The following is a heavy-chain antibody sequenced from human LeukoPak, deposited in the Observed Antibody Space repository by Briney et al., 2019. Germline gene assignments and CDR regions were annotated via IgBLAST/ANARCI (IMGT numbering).Heavy chain of an antibody. CDR2: INHSGST. D-gene: IGHD1-26*01. CDR1: GGSFSGYY. CDR3: ASVSGSTQPHVGIRFDY. Sequence: PSETLSLTCAVYGGSFSGYYWSWIRQPPGKGLEWIGEINHSGSTNYNPSLKSRVTISVDTSKNQFSLKLSSVTAADTAVYYCASVSGSTQPHVGIRFDYWGQGTLVTVSS. V-gene: IGHV4-34*01. J-gene: IGHJ4*02.